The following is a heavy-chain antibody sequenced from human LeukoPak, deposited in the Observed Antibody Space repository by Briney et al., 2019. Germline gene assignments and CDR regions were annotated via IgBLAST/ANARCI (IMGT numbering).Heavy chain of an antibody. CDR2: VSGGGGST. CDR3: AKEKNSGYYYHFDY. Sequence: GGSLRLSCAASGFTFTNYGMSWVRQAPGKGLEWVSAVSGGGGSTYYADSVKGRFTISRDNSKNTVYLQMNSLRAEDTAVHYCAKEKNSGYYYHFDYWGQGTLVTVSS. D-gene: IGHD3-22*01. J-gene: IGHJ4*02. V-gene: IGHV3-23*01. CDR1: GFTFTNYG.